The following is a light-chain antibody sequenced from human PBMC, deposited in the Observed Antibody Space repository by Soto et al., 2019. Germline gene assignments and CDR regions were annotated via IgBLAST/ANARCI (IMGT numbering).Light chain of an antibody. J-gene: IGKJ1*01. Sequence: EIVLTQSPGTLSLSPGERATLSCRASQSVSSDYLAWYQQKPGQAHRLLIYGASSRATGIPDRFSGSGSGTDFTLTISSLEPEDFAVYYCQQYGSSSWTFGQGTKVEIK. CDR2: GAS. CDR3: QQYGSSSWT. V-gene: IGKV3-20*01. CDR1: QSVSSDY.